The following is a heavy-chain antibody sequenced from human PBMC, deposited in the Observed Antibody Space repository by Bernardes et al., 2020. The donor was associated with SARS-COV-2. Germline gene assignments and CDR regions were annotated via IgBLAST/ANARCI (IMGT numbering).Heavy chain of an antibody. CDR2: INTNTGNP. CDR3: ASDKRVHPHYYYGMDV. J-gene: IGHJ6*02. CDR1: GYTFTSYA. V-gene: IGHV7-4-1*02. Sequence: ASVKVSCKASGYTFTSYAMNWVRQAPGQGLEWMGWINTNTGNPTYAQGFTGRFVFSLDTSVSTAYLQISSLKAEDTAVYYCASDKRVHPHYYYGMDVWGQGTTVTVSS. D-gene: IGHD6-25*01.